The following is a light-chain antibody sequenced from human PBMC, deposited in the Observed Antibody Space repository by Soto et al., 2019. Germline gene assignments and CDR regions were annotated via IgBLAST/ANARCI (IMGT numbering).Light chain of an antibody. Sequence: QSALAQPASVSGSPGQSITISCTGTSSDVGAYNSVSWYQQHPHRAPQVIIYKGTQRPSGVSNRFSVATSGNAASLTSSALQTDDEADYFCCSSAPESTYVCGTGTKVTVL. CDR2: KGT. CDR3: CSSAPESTYV. V-gene: IGLV2-23*01. CDR1: SSDVGAYNS. J-gene: IGLJ1*01.